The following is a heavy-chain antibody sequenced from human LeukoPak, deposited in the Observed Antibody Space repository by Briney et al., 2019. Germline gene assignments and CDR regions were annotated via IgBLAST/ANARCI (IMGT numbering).Heavy chain of an antibody. V-gene: IGHV1-69*13. Sequence: SVKVSCKASGGTFSSYAISWVRQAPGQGLEWMGGIIPIFGTANYAQKFQGRVTITADESTSTAYMELSSLRSEDTAVYYCARDHNYLDYGQGFDPWGQGTLVTVSS. CDR2: IIPIFGTA. CDR3: ARDHNYLDYGQGFDP. D-gene: IGHD4-17*01. CDR1: GGTFSSYA. J-gene: IGHJ5*02.